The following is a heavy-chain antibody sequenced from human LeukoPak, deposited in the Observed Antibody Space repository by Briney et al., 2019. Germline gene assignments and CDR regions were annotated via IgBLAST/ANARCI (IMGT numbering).Heavy chain of an antibody. J-gene: IGHJ4*01. CDR2: IYHNGNT. Sequence: PSETLSLTCIVSGDSISSTYYWGWIRQPPGKGLEWIGSIYHNGNTYYNPSLKSRVTISVDTSKNQFSLKLSSVTAADTAVYYCVRQNYGDSFPHYSDYWGHGTLVTVSS. CDR1: GDSISSTYY. D-gene: IGHD4-17*01. CDR3: VRQNYGDSFPHYSDY. V-gene: IGHV4-39*01.